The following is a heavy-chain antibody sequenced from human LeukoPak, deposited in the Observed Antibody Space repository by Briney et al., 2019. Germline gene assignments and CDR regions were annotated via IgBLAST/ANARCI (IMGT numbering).Heavy chain of an antibody. CDR1: GYSFTSYW. V-gene: IGHV5-51*01. J-gene: IGHJ4*02. CDR3: ASNSRGFYGSGLL. Sequence: GESLKISCKGSGYSFTSYWIGWVRQMPGKGLEWMGIIYPGDSDTRDNTSFQRQVTISADKSISTAYLQWSSLKASDTAMYYCASNSRGFYGSGLLWGQGTLVTVSS. CDR2: IYPGDSDT. D-gene: IGHD3-10*01.